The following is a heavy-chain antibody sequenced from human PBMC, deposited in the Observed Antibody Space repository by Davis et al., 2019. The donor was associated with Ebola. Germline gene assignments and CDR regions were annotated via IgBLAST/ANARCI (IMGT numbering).Heavy chain of an antibody. CDR3: ARGWISYPYYFDY. Sequence: PGGSLRLSCAASGFTFSSYWMSWVRQAPGKGLEWVANIKQDGSEKYYVDSVKGRFTISRDNAKNSLYLQMNSLRAEDTAVYYCARGWISYPYYFDYWGQGTLVTVSS. CDR2: IKQDGSEK. V-gene: IGHV3-7*03. J-gene: IGHJ4*02. D-gene: IGHD2-2*03. CDR1: GFTFSSYW.